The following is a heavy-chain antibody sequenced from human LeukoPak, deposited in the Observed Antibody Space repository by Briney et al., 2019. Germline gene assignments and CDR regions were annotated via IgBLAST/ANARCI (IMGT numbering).Heavy chain of an antibody. CDR2: ISSSSSYI. D-gene: IGHD3-9*01. V-gene: IGHV3-21*01. CDR3: AREVERYFDWLLPHAYFDY. CDR1: GFTFSSYG. Sequence: PGGSLRLSCAASGFTFSSYGMNWVRQAPGKGLEWVSFISSSSSYINYADSVKGRFTISRDNAKKSLYLQMNSLRAEDTAVYYCAREVERYFDWLLPHAYFDYWGQGTLVTVSS. J-gene: IGHJ4*02.